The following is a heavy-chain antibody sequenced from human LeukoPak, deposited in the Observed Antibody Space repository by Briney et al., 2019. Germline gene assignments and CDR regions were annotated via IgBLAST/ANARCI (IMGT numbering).Heavy chain of an antibody. CDR1: GFTFSSYS. Sequence: GGSLRLSCAASGFTFSSYSMNWVRQAPGKGLEWVSSTSSSSSYIYYADSVKGRFTISRDNAKNSLYLQMNSLRAEDTAVYYCARSSAVRYCSSTSCYEEYWGQGTLVTVSS. CDR2: TSSSSSYI. V-gene: IGHV3-21*01. D-gene: IGHD2-2*01. J-gene: IGHJ4*02. CDR3: ARSSAVRYCSSTSCYEEY.